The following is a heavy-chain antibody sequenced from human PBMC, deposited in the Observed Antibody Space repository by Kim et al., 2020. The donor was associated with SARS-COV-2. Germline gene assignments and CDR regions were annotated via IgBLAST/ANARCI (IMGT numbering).Heavy chain of an antibody. CDR3: ARDTSNKVVDVGMDV. J-gene: IGHJ6*02. Sequence: GGSLRLSCAASGFTFSSYSMNWVRQAPGKGLEWVSYISSSSSTIYYADSVKGRFTISRDNAKNSLYLQMNSLRDEDTAVYYCARDTSNKVVDVGMDVWGQGTTVTVSS. CDR2: ISSSSSTI. D-gene: IGHD4-4*01. CDR1: GFTFSSYS. V-gene: IGHV3-48*02.